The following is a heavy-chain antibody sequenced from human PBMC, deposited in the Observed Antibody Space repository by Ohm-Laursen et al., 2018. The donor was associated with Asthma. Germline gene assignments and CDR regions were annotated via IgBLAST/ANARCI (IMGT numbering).Heavy chain of an antibody. CDR2: ISYDGSNK. Sequence: SLRLSCSASGFTFSSYGMHWVRQAPGKGLEWVAVISYDGSNKYYADSVKGRFTISRDNSKNTLYLQMNSLRAEDTAVYYCAKWRRAMGYWGQGTLVTVSS. J-gene: IGHJ4*02. CDR1: GFTFSSYG. D-gene: IGHD5-18*01. CDR3: AKWRRAMGY. V-gene: IGHV3-30*18.